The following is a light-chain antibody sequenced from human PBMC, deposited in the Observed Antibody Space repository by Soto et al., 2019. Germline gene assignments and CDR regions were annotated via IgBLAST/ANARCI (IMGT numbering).Light chain of an antibody. CDR1: QILLHSNGYNY. V-gene: IGKV2-28*01. CDR3: MQALQTPGLT. J-gene: IGKJ4*01. Sequence: DIVMTQSPLSLPVTPGEPASISCRSSQILLHSNGYNYLDWYLQKPGQSPQLLIYLGSNRASGVPDRFSGSGSGTDFTLKISRVEAEDVGVYYCMQALQTPGLTFGGGTKVDIK. CDR2: LGS.